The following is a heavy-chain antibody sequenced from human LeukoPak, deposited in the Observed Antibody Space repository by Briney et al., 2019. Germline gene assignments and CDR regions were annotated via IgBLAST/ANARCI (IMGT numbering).Heavy chain of an antibody. Sequence: GGSLRLSCVASGFSFSTNAMHWVRQAPGKGLESVAVISYEAVSKHHEDSVKDRFTISRDNSKNTLYLQMGSLRVDDTAVYYCAKRGAAGGWYLDLWGRGTLVTVSS. J-gene: IGHJ2*01. CDR2: ISYEAVSK. D-gene: IGHD3-10*01. CDR1: GFSFSTNA. V-gene: IGHV3-64*02. CDR3: AKRGAAGGWYLDL.